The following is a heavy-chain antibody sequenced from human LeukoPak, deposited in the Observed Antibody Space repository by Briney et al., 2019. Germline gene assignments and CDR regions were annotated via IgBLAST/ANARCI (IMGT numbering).Heavy chain of an antibody. CDR3: ARDLGFYYDSSGYYLPDY. CDR2: ISAYNGNT. V-gene: IGHV1-18*01. CDR1: GYTVTSYG. D-gene: IGHD3-22*01. Sequence: GASVTVSCTASGYTVTSYGISWVRQAPGQGLEWMGWISAYNGNTNYAQKLQGRVTMTTDTSTSTAYMELRSLRSDDTAVYYCARDLGFYYDSSGYYLPDYWGQGTLVTVSS. J-gene: IGHJ4*02.